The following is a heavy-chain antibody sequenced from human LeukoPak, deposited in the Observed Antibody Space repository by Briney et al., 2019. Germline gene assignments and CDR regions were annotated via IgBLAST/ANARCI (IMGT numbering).Heavy chain of an antibody. CDR1: GYTFTSYY. D-gene: IGHD1-26*01. CDR3: ARRSYLYYFDY. CDR2: INPSGGST. J-gene: IGHJ4*02. V-gene: IGHV1-46*01. Sequence: ASVKVSCKASGYTFTSYYMHWVRQAPGQGLEWIGIINPSGGSTSYAQKFQGRVTMTRDMSTSTVYMELSSLRSEDTAVYYCARRSYLYYFDYWGQGTLVTVSS.